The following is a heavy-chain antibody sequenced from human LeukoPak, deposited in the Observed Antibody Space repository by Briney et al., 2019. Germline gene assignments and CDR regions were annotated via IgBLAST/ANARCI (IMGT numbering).Heavy chain of an antibody. CDR1: GYTFTSYY. J-gene: IGHJ5*02. Sequence: ASVKLSCKASGYTFTSYYMHWVRQAPGQGLEWMGIITPSGGGKSYAQKSQGRVTMTRDTSTSTVYMELSSLRSEDTAVYYCARAPLTGYFRGRFDPWGQGTLVTVSS. V-gene: IGHV1-46*01. CDR2: ITPSGGGK. CDR3: ARAPLTGYFRGRFDP. D-gene: IGHD3-9*01.